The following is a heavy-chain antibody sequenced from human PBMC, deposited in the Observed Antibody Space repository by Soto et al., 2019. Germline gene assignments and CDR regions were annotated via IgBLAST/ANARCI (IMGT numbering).Heavy chain of an antibody. J-gene: IGHJ4*02. CDR1: GFTFDDHA. CDR3: AKGHYGSGSDYFEY. V-gene: IGHV3-9*01. Sequence: EVQLVESGGGLVQPGRSLRLSCAASGFTFDDHAMYWVRQVPGKGLEWVSGISWNSGSISYGDSVKGRFTISRDNAMNSLYLQMNSLRTEDTALYYCAKGHYGSGSDYFEYWGQGTLVTVSS. CDR2: ISWNSGSI. D-gene: IGHD3-10*01.